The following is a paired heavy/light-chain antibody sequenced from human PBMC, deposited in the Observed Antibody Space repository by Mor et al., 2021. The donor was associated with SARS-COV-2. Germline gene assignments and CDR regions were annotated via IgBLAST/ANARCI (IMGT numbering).Heavy chain of an antibody. V-gene: IGHV3-72*01. D-gene: IGHD6-25*01. Sequence: EVQLVESGGGLVQPGGSLRLSCAASGFTFSDHYMDWVRQAPGKGLEWVGRVRRKVNSYTTEYAASVKGRFIISRDDSENSLYLQMNSLKTEDTAVYYCVRASATYDFDYWGQGTRVTVSS. CDR1: GFTFSDHY. CDR2: VRRKVNSYTT. CDR3: VRASATYDFDY. J-gene: IGHJ4*02.
Light chain of an antibody. CDR1: QGIKSN. Sequence: DIQMTQSPSSLSASVGDRVTITCRASQGIKSNLDWFQQKPGKAPKSLIYGASSLQRGVPSRFSGSGSGTDFTLTISSLQPEDIATYYCRQYESYPITFGQGTRLEIK. V-gene: IGKV1-16*01. CDR3: RQYESYPIT. CDR2: GAS. J-gene: IGKJ5*01.